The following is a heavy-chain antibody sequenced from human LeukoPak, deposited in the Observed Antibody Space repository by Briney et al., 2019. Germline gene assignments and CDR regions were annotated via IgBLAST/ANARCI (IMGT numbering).Heavy chain of an antibody. CDR1: GFTVSSNY. Sequence: GGSLRLSCAASGFTVSSNYMSWVRQAPGKGLEWVSVIYSGGSTYYADSVKGRFTTSRDNSKNTLYLQMNSLRAEDTAVYYCARGPTTVVTHFDYWGQGTLVTVSS. D-gene: IGHD4-23*01. CDR2: IYSGGST. J-gene: IGHJ4*02. V-gene: IGHV3-53*01. CDR3: ARGPTTVVTHFDY.